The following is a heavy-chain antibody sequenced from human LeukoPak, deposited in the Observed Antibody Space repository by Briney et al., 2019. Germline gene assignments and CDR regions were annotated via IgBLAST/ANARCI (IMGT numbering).Heavy chain of an antibody. CDR1: GYTFTSYD. CDR2: MNPNSGNT. CDR3: ARGRRRYVWGSKGGNKEYYFDY. Sequence: GASVKVSCKASGYTFTSYDINWVRQATGQGLEWMGWMNPNSGNTGYAQKFQGRVTITRNTSISTAYMELSSLRSEDTAVYYCARGRRRYVWGSKGGNKEYYFDYWGQGTLVTVSS. J-gene: IGHJ4*02. D-gene: IGHD3-16*01. V-gene: IGHV1-8*03.